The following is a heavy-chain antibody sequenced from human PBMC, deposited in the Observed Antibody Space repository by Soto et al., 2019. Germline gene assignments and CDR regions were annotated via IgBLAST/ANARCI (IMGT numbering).Heavy chain of an antibody. Sequence: GASVKVSCKPSGYTFIDYYLHWVRQAPGQGLQWMGIINPGSGRTAYAQKFQGRVTLTRDMSTSTVYMELTSLTYDDTAVYYCARDVSGPGATYVMDVWGQGTTVTVSS. CDR2: INPGSGRT. V-gene: IGHV1-46*01. CDR1: GYTFIDYY. J-gene: IGHJ6*02. CDR3: ARDVSGPGATYVMDV. D-gene: IGHD2-2*01.